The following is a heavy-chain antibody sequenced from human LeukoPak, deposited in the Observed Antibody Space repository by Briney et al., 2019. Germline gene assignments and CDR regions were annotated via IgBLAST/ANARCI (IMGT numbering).Heavy chain of an antibody. D-gene: IGHD6-19*01. Sequence: ASVKVSCKASGYTFINYYIHWVRQAPGQGLEWMGIINPSGGSTTYPQKFQGRVTMTRDMSTSTVYMELSSLRSEDTAVYYCARTYSSGWYFAYWGQGTLVTVSS. CDR2: INPSGGST. CDR3: ARTYSSGWYFAY. V-gene: IGHV1-46*01. J-gene: IGHJ4*02. CDR1: GYTFINYY.